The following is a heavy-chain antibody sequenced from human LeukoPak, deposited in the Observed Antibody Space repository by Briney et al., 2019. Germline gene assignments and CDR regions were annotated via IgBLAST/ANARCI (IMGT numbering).Heavy chain of an antibody. CDR2: ISGSGGST. CDR1: GFTFSSYA. V-gene: IGHV3-23*01. J-gene: IGHJ4*02. Sequence: GGSLILSCAASGFTFSSYAMSWVRQAPGKGLEWVSAISGSGGSTYYADSVKGRFTISRDNSKNTLYLQMNSLRAEDTAVYYCAKHTTVVTPFLHCDYWGQGTLVTVSS. D-gene: IGHD4-23*01. CDR3: AKHTTVVTPFLHCDY.